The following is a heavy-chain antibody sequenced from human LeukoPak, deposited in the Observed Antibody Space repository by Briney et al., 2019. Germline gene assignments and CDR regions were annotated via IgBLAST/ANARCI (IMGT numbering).Heavy chain of an antibody. CDR1: GYTFTSYY. CDR3: ARAVEYCSSTSCNYYYYYMDV. J-gene: IGHJ6*03. CDR2: INPSGGST. D-gene: IGHD2-2*01. V-gene: IGHV1-46*01. Sequence: ASVKVSCKASGYTFTSYYMHWVRQAPGQGLEWMGIINPSGGSTSYAQKFQGRVTMTRDTSTSTVYMELSSLRSEDTAVYYCARAVEYCSSTSCNYYYYYMDVWGKGTTVTVSS.